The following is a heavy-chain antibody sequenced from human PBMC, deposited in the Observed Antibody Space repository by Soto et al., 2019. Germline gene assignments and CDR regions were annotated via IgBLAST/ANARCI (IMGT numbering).Heavy chain of an antibody. J-gene: IGHJ5*02. CDR2: IYVTGAV. V-gene: IGHV4-31*03. CDR3: ARLRSATNIYKWFDP. D-gene: IGHD2-15*01. Sequence: PYLTLSLPCSVSGAALNSGNYSWSSIRQVPGNGLEWIGHIYVTGAVDYNPSIRDRITISQDTSERQFSLNLRLVTAADTAVYYCARLRSATNIYKWFDPWGEGTLVTVSS. CDR1: GAALNSGNYS.